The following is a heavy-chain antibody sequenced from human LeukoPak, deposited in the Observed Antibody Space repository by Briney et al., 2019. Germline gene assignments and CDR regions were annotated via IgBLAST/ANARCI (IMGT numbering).Heavy chain of an antibody. J-gene: IGHJ4*02. Sequence: PGGPLRLSCAASGFTFSTYSMNWVRRAPGKGLEWVSSISSGSSYIYYADSVKGRFAISRDNYKNSQYLQMNSLRAEDTAVYYCARVRGPQLSYFDYWGQGTLVTVSS. CDR1: GFTFSTYS. CDR3: ARVRGPQLSYFDY. V-gene: IGHV3-21*01. CDR2: ISSGSSYI. D-gene: IGHD3-10*01.